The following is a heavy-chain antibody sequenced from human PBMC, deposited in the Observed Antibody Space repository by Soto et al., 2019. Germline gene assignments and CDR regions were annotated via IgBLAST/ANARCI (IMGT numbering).Heavy chain of an antibody. CDR3: VKGAVYNWFDP. CDR1: GFTVSSNY. V-gene: IGHV3-66*01. Sequence: PGGSLRLSCAASGFTVSSNYMSWVRQAPGKGLEWVSVIYSGGSTYYADSVKGRFTISRDNSKNTLYLQMSSLRAEDTAVYYCVKGAVYNWFDPWGQGTLVTVSS. D-gene: IGHD1-26*01. J-gene: IGHJ5*02. CDR2: IYSGGST.